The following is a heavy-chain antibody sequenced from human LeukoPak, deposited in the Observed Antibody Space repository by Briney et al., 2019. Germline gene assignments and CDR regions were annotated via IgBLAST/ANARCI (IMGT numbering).Heavy chain of an antibody. Sequence: SETLSLTCTVSGGSMSSGDYHWGWVRHPPGERLEWIGTIFYLGGAYYNPSLQSRVFMSVDTSKNQFSLTLTSVTAPDTAVYYCARTVGTHRFDYWGRGILVTVSS. CDR1: GGSMSSGDYH. D-gene: IGHD4-23*01. J-gene: IGHJ4*02. CDR2: IFYLGGA. V-gene: IGHV4-39*01. CDR3: ARTVGTHRFDY.